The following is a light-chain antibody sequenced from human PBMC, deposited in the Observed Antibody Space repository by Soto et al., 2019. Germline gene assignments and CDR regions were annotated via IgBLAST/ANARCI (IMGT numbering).Light chain of an antibody. J-gene: IGLJ2*01. CDR3: QTYDSSLSAVV. CDR2: GNI. V-gene: IGLV1-40*01. Sequence: QSVLTQPPSVSGAPGQRVTISCTGSSSNIGEGYDVHWYQQLPGKAPKLLIYGNINRPSGVPDRFSGSRSGTSASLAITGLQAEDEAADHCQTYDSSLSAVVFGGGTKLTVL. CDR1: SSNIGEGYD.